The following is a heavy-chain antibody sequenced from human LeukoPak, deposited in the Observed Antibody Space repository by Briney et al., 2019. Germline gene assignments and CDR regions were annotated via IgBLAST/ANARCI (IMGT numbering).Heavy chain of an antibody. CDR2: INHSGST. CDR3: ARVEIAVSLRFDY. CDR1: GGSFSGYY. D-gene: IGHD5-24*01. V-gene: IGHV4-34*01. J-gene: IGHJ4*02. Sequence: PSETLSLTCAVYGGSFSGYYWSWIRQPPGKGLEWIGEINHSGSTNYNPSLKSRVTISVDTSKNQFSLKLSSVTAANTAVYYCARVEIAVSLRFDYWGQRTLVTVSS.